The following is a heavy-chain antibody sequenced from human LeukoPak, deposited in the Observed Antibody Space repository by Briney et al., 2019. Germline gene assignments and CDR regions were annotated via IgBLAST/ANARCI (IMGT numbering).Heavy chain of an antibody. D-gene: IGHD3-3*01. CDR1: GFTLSSYA. J-gene: IGHJ6*03. V-gene: IGHV3-23*01. CDR3: AKDWYDFWSGYYPSHYYYYMDV. CDR2: ISGSGGST. Sequence: GGSLRLSCAASGFTLSSYAMSWVRQAPGKGLEWVSAISGSGGSTYYADSVKGRFTISRDNSKNTLYLQMNSLRAEDTAVYYCAKDWYDFWSGYYPSHYYYYMDVWGKGTTVTVSS.